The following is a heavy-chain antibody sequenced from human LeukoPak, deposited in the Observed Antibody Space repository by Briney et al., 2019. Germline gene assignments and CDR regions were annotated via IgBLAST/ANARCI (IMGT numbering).Heavy chain of an antibody. J-gene: IGHJ5*02. D-gene: IGHD3-10*01. CDR2: IIPIFGTA. Sequence: SVKVSCKASGGTFSSYAISWLRQAPGQGLEWMGRIIPIFGTANYAQKFQGRVTTTTDESTSTAYMELSSLRSEDTAVYDCARVLDYYYGSGHDWFDPWGQGTLVTVSS. CDR3: ARVLDYYYGSGHDWFDP. CDR1: GGTFSSYA. V-gene: IGHV1-69*05.